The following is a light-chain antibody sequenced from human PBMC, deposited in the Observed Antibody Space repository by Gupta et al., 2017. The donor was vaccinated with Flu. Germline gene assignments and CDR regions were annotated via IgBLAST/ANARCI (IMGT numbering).Light chain of an antibody. Sequence: DIQMTQSPPSLSASVRDRVTITCRTSQNIGNYLHWYQHRPGRAPELLIYEVSTLQSGVPSRFSGSGSGTDFTLTISSLHPEDLATYYCLQTFTVPWAFGRGTKVEI. CDR2: EVS. CDR3: LQTFTVPWA. J-gene: IGKJ1*01. CDR1: QNIGNY. V-gene: IGKV1-39*01.